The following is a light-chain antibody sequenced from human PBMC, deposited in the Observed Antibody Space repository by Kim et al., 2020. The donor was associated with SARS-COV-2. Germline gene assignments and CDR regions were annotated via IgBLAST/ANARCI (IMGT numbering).Light chain of an antibody. CDR3: QQYYIAPYT. CDR1: QTVLYSSNNKNY. J-gene: IGKJ2*01. V-gene: IGKV4-1*01. CDR2: WAS. Sequence: DIVMTQSPDSLPVSLGERATINCTSSQTVLYSSNNKNYLAWYQHKSGQPPKLLIYWASTRESGVPERFSGSGSGTDFTLTINTLQAEDVAVYYCQQYYIAPYTFGQGTKLEI.